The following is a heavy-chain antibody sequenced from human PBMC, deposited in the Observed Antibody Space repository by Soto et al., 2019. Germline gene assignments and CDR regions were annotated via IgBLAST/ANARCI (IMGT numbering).Heavy chain of an antibody. V-gene: IGHV3-74*01. CDR2: IKSDGTT. Sequence: GGSLRLSCAASGFTVSNYWMNWVRQAPGKGLVWVSHIKSDGTTSYADSVEGRFTVSRDDAKNTFYLQMNSLRAEDTAVYYCAKDRGEEGLKFLEWFGGMDVWAMGPRSPSP. CDR1: GFTVSNYW. D-gene: IGHD3-3*01. CDR3: AKDRGEEGLKFLEWFGGMDV. J-gene: IGHJ6*02.